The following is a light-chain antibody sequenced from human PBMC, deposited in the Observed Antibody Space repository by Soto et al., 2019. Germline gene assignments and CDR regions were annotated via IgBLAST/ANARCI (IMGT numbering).Light chain of an antibody. V-gene: IGKV3-15*01. CDR2: DTS. CDR3: QQYIDWPPGT. CDR1: QSVSSS. Sequence: ETVVTQSPATLSVSPGERVTLSCRASQSVSSSLAWYQQRPGQAPRLLIYDTSTRAAGISARFSGSGSGTEFTLTISSLQSEDFAVYYCQQYIDWPPGTFGQGTKVDIK. J-gene: IGKJ1*01.